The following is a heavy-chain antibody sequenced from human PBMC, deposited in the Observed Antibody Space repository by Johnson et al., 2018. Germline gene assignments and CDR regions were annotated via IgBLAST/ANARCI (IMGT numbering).Heavy chain of an antibody. CDR3: ARDRLGGDCYWDYYYYYMDV. D-gene: IGHD2-21*02. CDR2: VSGRGGST. CDR1: GFTFSSYG. J-gene: IGHJ6*03. Sequence: QVQLVQSGGGVVQPGRSLRLSCAASGFTFSSYGMHWVRQAPGKGLEWVSAVSGRGGSTYYADSVRGRCTIPRDNSKNTLYLQMNNLRVEDTAVYYCARDRLGGDCYWDYYYYYMDVWGKGTTVTVSS. V-gene: IGHV3-NL1*01.